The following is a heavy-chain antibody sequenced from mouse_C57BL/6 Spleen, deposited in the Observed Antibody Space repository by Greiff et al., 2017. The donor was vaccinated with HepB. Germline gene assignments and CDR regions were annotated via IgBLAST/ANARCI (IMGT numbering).Heavy chain of an antibody. CDR2: IYPGDGDT. D-gene: IGHD2-1*01. CDR1: GYAFSSSW. V-gene: IGHV1-82*01. J-gene: IGHJ2*01. Sequence: VQLQQSGPELVKPGASVKISCKASGYAFSSSWMNWVKQRPGKGLEWIGRIYPGDGDTNYNGKFKGKATLTADKSSSTAYMQLSSLTSEDSAVYFCARHYYGKGGFDYWGQGTTLTVSS. CDR3: ARHYYGKGGFDY.